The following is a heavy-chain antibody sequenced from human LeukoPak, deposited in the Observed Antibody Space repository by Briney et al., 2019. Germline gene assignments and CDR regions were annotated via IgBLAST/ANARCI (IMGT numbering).Heavy chain of an antibody. V-gene: IGHV4-30-4*08. J-gene: IGHJ4*02. CDR3: AREELGAFDY. CDR2: IYYSGST. CDR1: GGSISSGDYY. D-gene: IGHD1-26*01. Sequence: SETLSLTCTVSGGSISSGDYYWSWIRQPPGKGLEWVGYIYYSGSTYYNSSLKSRVTISVDTSKNQFSLKLSSVTAADTAVYYCAREELGAFDYWGQGTLVTVSS.